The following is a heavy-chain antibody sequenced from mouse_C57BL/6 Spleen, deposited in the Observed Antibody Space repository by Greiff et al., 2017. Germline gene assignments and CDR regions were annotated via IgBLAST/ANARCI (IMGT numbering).Heavy chain of an antibody. D-gene: IGHD1-1*01. Sequence: QVQLQQPGAELVRPGSSVKLSCKASGYTFTSYWMDWVKQRPGQGLEWIGNIYPSDSETHYNQKFKDKATLTVDKSSSTAYMQLSSLTSEDSAVYYCARGGSRYFDVWGTGTTVTVSS. CDR2: IYPSDSET. CDR1: GYTFTSYW. J-gene: IGHJ1*03. V-gene: IGHV1-61*01. CDR3: ARGGSRYFDV.